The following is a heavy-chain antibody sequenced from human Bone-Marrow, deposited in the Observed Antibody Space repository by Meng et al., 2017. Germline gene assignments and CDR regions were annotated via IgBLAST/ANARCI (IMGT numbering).Heavy chain of an antibody. CDR3: AKASCSGGSCYSRSAFDI. J-gene: IGHJ3*02. V-gene: IGHV3-33*06. Sequence: GESLKISCAASGFTFSSYGMHWVRQAPGKGLEWVAVIWYDGSNKYYADSVKGRFTISRDNSKNTLYLQMNSLRAEDTAVYYCAKASCSGGSCYSRSAFDIWGQGTMVTVSS. D-gene: IGHD2-15*01. CDR2: IWYDGSNK. CDR1: GFTFSSYG.